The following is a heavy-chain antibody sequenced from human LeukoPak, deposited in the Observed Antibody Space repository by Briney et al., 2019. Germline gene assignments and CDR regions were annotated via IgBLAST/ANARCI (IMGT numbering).Heavy chain of an antibody. CDR2: IKQDGSEK. Sequence: PGGSLRLSCAASGFTFSSYWMSWVRQAPGKGLEWVANIKQDGSEKYYVDSVKGRFTISRDNAKNSLYLQMNSLRAEDTAVYYCARGSGSSSSYYYMDVWGKGTTVTVSS. J-gene: IGHJ6*03. CDR1: GFTFSSYW. D-gene: IGHD6-6*01. V-gene: IGHV3-7*01. CDR3: ARGSGSSSSYYYMDV.